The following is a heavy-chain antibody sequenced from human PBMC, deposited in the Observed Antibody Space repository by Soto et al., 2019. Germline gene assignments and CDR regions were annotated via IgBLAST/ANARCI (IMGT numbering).Heavy chain of an antibody. CDR3: ARRDDILTGYYP. CDR1: GGSISSYY. J-gene: IGHJ5*02. Sequence: SETLSLTCTVSGGSISSYYWSWIRQPPGKGLEWIGYIYYSGSTNYNPSLKSRVTISVDTSKNQFSLKLSSVTAADTAVYYCARRDDILTGYYPWGQGTLVTVSS. V-gene: IGHV4-59*01. CDR2: IYYSGST. D-gene: IGHD3-9*01.